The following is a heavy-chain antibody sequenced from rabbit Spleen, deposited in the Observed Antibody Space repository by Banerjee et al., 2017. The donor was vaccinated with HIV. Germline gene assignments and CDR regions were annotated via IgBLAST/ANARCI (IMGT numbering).Heavy chain of an antibody. CDR3: ARDGIGNSITWFDL. CDR2: IYTGTSGTT. Sequence: QSLEESGGDLVKPGASLTLTCTASGFSFSGSYWICWVRQAPGKGLEWIACIYTGTSGTTYYASWVNGRVTISKTSSTTVTLQVTSLTAADTATYFCARDGIGNSITWFDLWGPGTLVTVS. J-gene: IGHJ4*01. D-gene: IGHD7-1*01. V-gene: IGHV1S40*01. CDR1: GFSFSGSYW.